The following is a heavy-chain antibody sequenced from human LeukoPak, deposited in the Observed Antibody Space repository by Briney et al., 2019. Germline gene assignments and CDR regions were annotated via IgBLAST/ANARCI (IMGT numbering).Heavy chain of an antibody. CDR1: GFTFSSYV. J-gene: IGHJ3*01. CDR3: AKRPRDSTGYYLGAFDF. V-gene: IGHV3-23*01. CDR2: ISASGGTT. D-gene: IGHD3-22*01. Sequence: PGRSLRLSCAASGFTFSSYVMHWVRQAPGKGLEWVSGISASGGTTYYADSVRGRFTISRDNSKNTLFLQMNSLRTEDTAVYYCAKRPRDSTGYYLGAFDFWGLGTMVTVSS.